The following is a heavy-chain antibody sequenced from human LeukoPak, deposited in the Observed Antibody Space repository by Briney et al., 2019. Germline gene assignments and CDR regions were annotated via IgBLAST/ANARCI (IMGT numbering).Heavy chain of an antibody. CDR3: ARGPGYSGNPDFDY. CDR2: INAGNGNT. Sequence: ASVTVSCTASGYTFTSYAMHWVRQAPGQRLEWMGWINAGNGNTKYSQKFQGRVTITRDTSASTAYMELSSLRSEDTAVYYCARGPGYSGNPDFDYWGQGTLVTVSS. V-gene: IGHV1-3*01. CDR1: GYTFTSYA. D-gene: IGHD3-9*01. J-gene: IGHJ4*02.